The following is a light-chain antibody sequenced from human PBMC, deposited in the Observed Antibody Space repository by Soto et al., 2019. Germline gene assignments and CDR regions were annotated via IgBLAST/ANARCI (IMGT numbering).Light chain of an antibody. CDR1: QSVSNN. CDR3: RQYNNWPPRT. Sequence: ETVMTQSPATLSVSPGERATLSCRASQSVSNNLAWYQQKPGQAPRLLIYGASTRATGIPARFSGSGSGTEFTLTISSLQSEDFAVYYCRQYNNWPPRTFGQGTKVDI. V-gene: IGKV3-15*01. CDR2: GAS. J-gene: IGKJ1*01.